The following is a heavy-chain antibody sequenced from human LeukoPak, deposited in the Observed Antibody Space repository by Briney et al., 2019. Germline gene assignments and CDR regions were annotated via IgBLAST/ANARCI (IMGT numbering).Heavy chain of an antibody. CDR2: IIPIFGTA. J-gene: IGHJ6*03. Sequence: SVKVSCKASGGTFSSYAISWVRQAPGQGLEWMGGIIPIFGTANYAQKFQGRVTITADESTSTAYMELSSLRSEDTAVYYCARTPNYGGTTRTDYYYYYYMDVWGKGTTVTVSS. V-gene: IGHV1-69*13. D-gene: IGHD4-23*01. CDR1: GGTFSSYA. CDR3: ARTPNYGGTTRTDYYYYYYMDV.